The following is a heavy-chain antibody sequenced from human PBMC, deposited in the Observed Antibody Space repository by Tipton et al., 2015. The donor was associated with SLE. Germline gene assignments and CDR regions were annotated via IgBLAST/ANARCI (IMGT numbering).Heavy chain of an antibody. CDR1: GGSISSYY. D-gene: IGHD6-13*01. Sequence: TLSLTCTVSGGSISSYYWSWIRQPPGKGLEWIGYIYYSGSTNYNPSLKSRVTISADTSKNQFSLKLSSVTAADTAVYYCARDAIAAAGTFDYWGQGTLVTVSS. J-gene: IGHJ4*02. V-gene: IGHV4-59*01. CDR3: ARDAIAAAGTFDY. CDR2: IYYSGST.